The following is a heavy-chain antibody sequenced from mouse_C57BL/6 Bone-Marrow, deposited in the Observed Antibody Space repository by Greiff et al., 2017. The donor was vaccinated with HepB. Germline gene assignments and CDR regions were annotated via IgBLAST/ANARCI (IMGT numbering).Heavy chain of an antibody. V-gene: IGHV5-12*01. J-gene: IGHJ3*01. Sequence: EVQLVESGGGLVQPGGSLKLSCAASGFTFSDYYMYWVRKTPEKRLEWVAYISNGGGSTYYPDTVKGRFTISRDNAKNTLYLQMSRLKSEDTAMYYCARRDYSNYQFAYWGQGTLVTVSA. CDR1: GFTFSDYY. CDR3: ARRDYSNYQFAY. D-gene: IGHD2-5*01. CDR2: ISNGGGST.